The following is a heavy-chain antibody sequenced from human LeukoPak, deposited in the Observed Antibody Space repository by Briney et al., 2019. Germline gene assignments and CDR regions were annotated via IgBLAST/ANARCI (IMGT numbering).Heavy chain of an antibody. V-gene: IGHV4-39*07. CDR1: GGSISSSSYY. CDR3: ASLRGYSGYDKGEWFDP. Sequence: PSETLSLTCTVSGGSISSSSYYWGWIRQPPGKGLEWIGSIYYSGSTYYNPSLKSRVTMSVDTSKNQFSLKLSSVTAADTAVYYCASLRGYSGYDKGEWFDPWGQGTLVTVSS. D-gene: IGHD5-12*01. J-gene: IGHJ5*02. CDR2: IYYSGST.